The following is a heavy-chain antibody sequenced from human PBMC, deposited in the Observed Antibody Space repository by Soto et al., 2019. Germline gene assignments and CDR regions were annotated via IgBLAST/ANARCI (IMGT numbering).Heavy chain of an antibody. Sequence: SETLSLTCTVSGGSISSSSYYWGWIRQPPGKGLEWIGSIYYSGSTYYNPSLKSRVTISVDTSKNQFSLKLSSVTAADTAVYYCARPIAVAGSGFDYWGQGTLVTVSS. CDR2: IYYSGST. V-gene: IGHV4-39*01. D-gene: IGHD6-19*01. J-gene: IGHJ4*02. CDR3: ARPIAVAGSGFDY. CDR1: GGSISSSSYY.